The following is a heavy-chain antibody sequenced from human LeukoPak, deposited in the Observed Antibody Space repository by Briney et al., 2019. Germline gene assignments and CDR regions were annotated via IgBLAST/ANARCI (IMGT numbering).Heavy chain of an antibody. CDR3: TTAPYYYGSGSPPGY. J-gene: IGHJ4*02. CDR1: GFTFSNAW. CDR2: IKSKTDGGTT. V-gene: IGHV3-15*01. D-gene: IGHD3-10*01. Sequence: PGGSLRLSCAASGFTFSNAWMSWVRQAPGKGLEWVGRIKSKTDGGTTDYAAPVKGRFTISRDDSKNTLYLQMNSLKTEDTAVYYCTTAPYYYGSGSPPGYWGQGTLVTVSS.